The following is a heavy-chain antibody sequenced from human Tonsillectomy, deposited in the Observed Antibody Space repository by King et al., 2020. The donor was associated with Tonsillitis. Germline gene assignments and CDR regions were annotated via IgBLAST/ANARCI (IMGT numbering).Heavy chain of an antibody. CDR1: GDTFTNYG. V-gene: IGHV1-18*04. J-gene: IGHJ4*02. CDR2: ISAYNGNT. CDR3: ARDFSYYDSSNYYYKVSDY. Sequence: QLVQSGAEVKKPGASVKVSCKASGDTFTNYGISWVRQAPGQGLEWMGWISAYNGNTNYAQKLQGRVTMTTDISTSTAYMELRSLRSYDTAVYYCARDFSYYDSSNYYYKVSDYWGQGTLVPVSS. D-gene: IGHD3-22*01.